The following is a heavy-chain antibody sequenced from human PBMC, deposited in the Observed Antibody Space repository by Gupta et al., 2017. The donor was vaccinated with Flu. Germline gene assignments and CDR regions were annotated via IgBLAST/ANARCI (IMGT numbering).Heavy chain of an antibody. CDR3: AKGYCSSTSCYPYYFDY. CDR1: TFSSYA. Sequence: TFSSYAMSWVRQAPGKGLEWVSAISGSGGSTHYADSVKGRFTISRDNSKNTLYLQMNSLRAEDTAVYSCAKGYCSSTSCYPYYFDYCGPGT. D-gene: IGHD2-2*01. V-gene: IGHV3-23*01. CDR2: ISGSGGST. J-gene: IGHJ4*02.